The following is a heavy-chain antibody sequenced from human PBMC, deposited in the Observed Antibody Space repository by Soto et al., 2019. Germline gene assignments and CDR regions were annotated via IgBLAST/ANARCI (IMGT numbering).Heavy chain of an antibody. CDR2: INAGNGNT. J-gene: IGHJ5*02. CDR1: GYTFTSYA. Sequence: QVQPVQSGAEVKKPGASVKVSCKASGYTFTSYAMHWVRQATGQRLEWMGWINAGNGNTKYSQKFQGRVTITRETCASKADMELSSLRSEDTAVYYCARDLERPGWDWFDPWGQGTLVTVSS. V-gene: IGHV1-3*01. D-gene: IGHD1-1*01. CDR3: ARDLERPGWDWFDP.